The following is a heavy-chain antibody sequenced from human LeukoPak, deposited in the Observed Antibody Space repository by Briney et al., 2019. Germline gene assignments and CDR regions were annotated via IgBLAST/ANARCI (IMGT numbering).Heavy chain of an antibody. D-gene: IGHD6-13*01. CDR2: INANNGDT. J-gene: IGHJ2*01. Sequence: ASVKVSCMASGYTFTGYYMYWARQAPGQGLEWMGWINANNGDTEYARKFQGRVTMTRDTSINSAHMELKNLASDDTAVYYCARGGSSSWSSPHWYLDLWGRGTLVTVSS. V-gene: IGHV1-2*02. CDR1: GYTFTGYY. CDR3: ARGGSSSWSSPHWYLDL.